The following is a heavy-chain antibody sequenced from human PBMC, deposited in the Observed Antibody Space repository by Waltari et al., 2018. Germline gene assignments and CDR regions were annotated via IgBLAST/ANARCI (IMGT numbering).Heavy chain of an antibody. D-gene: IGHD4-17*01. V-gene: IGHV3-7*01. CDR1: GFTFTTYW. CDR2: LSQDGRAK. Sequence: EVQLVESGGGLVQPGGSLRLSCAASGFTFTTYWVTWVRQAPGKGLGGVANLSQDGRAKFYVESVKGRFTISRDNAKNSLFLQMNSLRAEDTAVYYCARGVSGDSGPADYWGQGTLVTVSS. J-gene: IGHJ4*02. CDR3: ARGVSGDSGPADY.